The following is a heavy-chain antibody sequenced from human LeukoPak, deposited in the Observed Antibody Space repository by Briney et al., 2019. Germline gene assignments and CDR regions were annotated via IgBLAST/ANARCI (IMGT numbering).Heavy chain of an antibody. CDR1: GFTFSNYV. CDR2: IKQDGSEK. V-gene: IGHV3-7*01. J-gene: IGHJ6*02. CDR3: ARDQEEEYYYYYGMDV. Sequence: HPGGSLRLSCAASGFTFSNYVMSWVRQAPGKGLEWVANIKQDGSEKYYVDSVKGRFTISRDNAKNSLYLQMNSLRAEDTAVYYCARDQEEEYYYYYGMDVWGQGTTVTVSS.